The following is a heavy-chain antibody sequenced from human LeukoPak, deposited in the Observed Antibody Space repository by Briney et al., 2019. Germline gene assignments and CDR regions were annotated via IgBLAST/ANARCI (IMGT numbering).Heavy chain of an antibody. Sequence: SETLSLTCTVSGGSISSGGYYWSWIRQHPGKGLEWIGYIYYSGSTYYNPSLKSRVTISVDTSKNQFSLKLSSVTAADTAVYYCAISGSYRAHFDYWGQGTLVTVSS. J-gene: IGHJ4*02. CDR3: AISGSYRAHFDY. D-gene: IGHD3-16*02. CDR2: IYYSGST. CDR1: GGSISSGGYY. V-gene: IGHV4-31*03.